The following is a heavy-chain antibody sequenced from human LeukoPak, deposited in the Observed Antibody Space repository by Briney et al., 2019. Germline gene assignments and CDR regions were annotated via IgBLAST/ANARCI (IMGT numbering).Heavy chain of an antibody. V-gene: IGHV3-30*03. CDR3: ARSGYGSGSYYSLDY. Sequence: PGGSLRLSCAASGFTFSSYGMHWVRQAPGKGLEWVAVISYDGRDKYYADSVKGRFTISRDSSKNTLSLQMNSLRAEDTAVYYCARSGYGSGSYYSLDYWGQGTLVTVSS. CDR1: GFTFSSYG. J-gene: IGHJ4*02. CDR2: ISYDGRDK. D-gene: IGHD3-10*01.